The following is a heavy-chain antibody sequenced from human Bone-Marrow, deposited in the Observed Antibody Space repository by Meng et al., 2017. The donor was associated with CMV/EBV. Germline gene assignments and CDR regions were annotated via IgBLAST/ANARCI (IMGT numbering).Heavy chain of an antibody. CDR1: GFTFSSYA. D-gene: IGHD1-26*01. J-gene: IGHJ4*02. V-gene: IGHV3-30*04. Sequence: LSCAACGFTFSSYAMHWVRQAAGKGVEWVAVISYDGSNKYYADSVKGRFTISRVNSKNTLYLQMNSLRAEDTAVYYCARGGSPRDYWGQGTLVTVSS. CDR2: ISYDGSNK. CDR3: ARGGSPRDY.